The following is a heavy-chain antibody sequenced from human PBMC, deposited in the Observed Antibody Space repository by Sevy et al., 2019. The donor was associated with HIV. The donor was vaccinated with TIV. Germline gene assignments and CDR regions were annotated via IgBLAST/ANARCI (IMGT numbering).Heavy chain of an antibody. V-gene: IGHV1-2*02. D-gene: IGHD3-22*01. J-gene: IGHJ6*02. CDR2: INPNSGGT. Sequence: ASVKVSCKASGYTFSGYYMHWVRQAPGQGLEWMGWINPNSGGTNCAQKFQGRVTMTRDTSISTAYMELSRLRSDDTAVYYCARGDYYDSSGYYYYYYGMDVWGQGTTVTVSS. CDR3: ARGDYYDSSGYYYYYYGMDV. CDR1: GYTFSGYY.